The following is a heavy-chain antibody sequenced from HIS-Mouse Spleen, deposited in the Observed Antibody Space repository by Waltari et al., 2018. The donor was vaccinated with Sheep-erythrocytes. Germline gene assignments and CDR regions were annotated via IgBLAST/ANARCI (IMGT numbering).Heavy chain of an antibody. CDR2: IHHRGST. CDR3: ASQPNWGYWYFDL. D-gene: IGHD7-27*01. Sequence: QVQLQESGPGLVKPSETLSLTCTVSGYSISSGYYWGWIRQPPGKGLEWIGRIHHRGSTNSNPPLKSRVTRSVDTSKNQFSLKLSSVTAADTAVYYCASQPNWGYWYFDLWGRGTLVTVSS. V-gene: IGHV4-38-2*02. J-gene: IGHJ2*01. CDR1: GYSISSGYY.